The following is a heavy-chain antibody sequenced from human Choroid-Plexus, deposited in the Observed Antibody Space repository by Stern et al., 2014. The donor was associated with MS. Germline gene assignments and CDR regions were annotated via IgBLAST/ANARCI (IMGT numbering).Heavy chain of an antibody. J-gene: IGHJ6*02. Sequence: MQLVESGAEVKKPGASGKGSCKTSGYIFTGYYIHWVRQAPGQGLEWMAWINPNTGGTKYAQKFQGRVTMSRDTSISTAYVELSSLTSDDTAVYYCARDQRGITIFGVVTDYYYLGMDVWGQGTTVTVSS. CDR2: INPNTGGT. V-gene: IGHV1-2*02. CDR3: ARDQRGITIFGVVTDYYYLGMDV. D-gene: IGHD3-3*01. CDR1: GYIFTGYY.